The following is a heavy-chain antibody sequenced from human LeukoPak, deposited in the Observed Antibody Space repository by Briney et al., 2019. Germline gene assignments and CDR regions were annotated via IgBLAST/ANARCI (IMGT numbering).Heavy chain of an antibody. J-gene: IGHJ5*02. V-gene: IGHV1-2*02. CDR3: ARESGYGDYDWFDP. CDR2: INPNSGGT. D-gene: IGHD4-17*01. Sequence: ASVKVSCKASGYTFTGYYMHWVRQAPGQGLEWMGWINPNSGGTNYAQKFQGRVTMTRDTSISTAYMELSRLRSDDTAVYYCARESGYGDYDWFDPWGQGTPVTVSS. CDR1: GYTFTGYY.